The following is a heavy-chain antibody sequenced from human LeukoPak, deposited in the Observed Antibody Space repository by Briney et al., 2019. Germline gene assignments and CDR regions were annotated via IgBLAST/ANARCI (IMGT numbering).Heavy chain of an antibody. CDR2: IKQDGSEK. CDR3: AGLSGGFYDTTDYA. CDR1: GFTFNSYW. V-gene: IGHV3-7*01. Sequence: GGSLRLSCVASGFTFNSYWMSWVRQAPGKGLEWVANIKQDGSEKYYVDSVKGRFTISSDNAKNSLYLQMNSLRVEDTAVYYCAGLSGGFYDTTDYAWGQGTLVTVSS. J-gene: IGHJ5*02. D-gene: IGHD3-22*01.